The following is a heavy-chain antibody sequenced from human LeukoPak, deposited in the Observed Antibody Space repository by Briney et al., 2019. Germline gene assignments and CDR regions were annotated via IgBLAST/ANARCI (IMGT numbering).Heavy chain of an antibody. CDR1: GFTFSSYE. CDR3: AREAQDIDAFDI. J-gene: IGHJ3*02. CDR2: ISSSGNTI. V-gene: IGHV3-48*03. Sequence: GGSLRLSCAASGFTFSSYEMNWVRQAPGKGLEWVSYISSSGNTIHYADSVKGRFTISRDNANKSLYLQMNSLRAEDTAVYYCAREAQDIDAFDICGQGTMVTVSS.